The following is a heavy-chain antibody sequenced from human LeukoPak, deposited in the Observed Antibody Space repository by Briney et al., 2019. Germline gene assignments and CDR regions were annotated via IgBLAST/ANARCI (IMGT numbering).Heavy chain of an antibody. D-gene: IGHD3-9*01. CDR2: ISGSGGST. CDR1: GFTFSSYA. V-gene: IGHV3-23*01. CDR3: AKADYDILTGYPFDY. Sequence: GGSLRLSCAASGFTFSSYAMSWVRQAPGKGLEWVSAISGSGGSTYYADSVKGRFTISRDNSKNTLYLQMNSLRAEDTAVYYCAKADYDILTGYPFDYWAKEPWSPSPQ. J-gene: IGHJ4*01.